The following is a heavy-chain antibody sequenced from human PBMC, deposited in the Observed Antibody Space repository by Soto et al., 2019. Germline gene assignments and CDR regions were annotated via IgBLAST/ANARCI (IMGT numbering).Heavy chain of an antibody. Sequence: QVQLVESGGGLVKPGGSLRLSCAASGFTFSDYYMSWIRQAPGKGLEWVSYISSSSSYTNYADSVKGRFTISRDNAKNSLYLQMNSLRAEDTAVYYCARDAGYCTNGVCYHYFDYWSQGTLVTVSS. CDR1: GFTFSDYY. CDR3: ARDAGYCTNGVCYHYFDY. D-gene: IGHD2-8*01. J-gene: IGHJ4*02. V-gene: IGHV3-11*06. CDR2: ISSSSSYT.